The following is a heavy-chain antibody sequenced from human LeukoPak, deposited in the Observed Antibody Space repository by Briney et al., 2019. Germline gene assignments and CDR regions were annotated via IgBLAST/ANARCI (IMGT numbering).Heavy chain of an antibody. CDR3: ARAGGCTTTRCSTTPALDY. V-gene: IGHV3-7*03. J-gene: IGHJ4*02. D-gene: IGHD2-2*02. Sequence: GGSLRLSCAASGFTFSSYWMTWVRQAPGKGLELVASINQDGSETYYVDSVKGRLTISRDNAKDSLSLHMNSLRGEDTAVYYCARAGGCTTTRCSTTPALDYWGQGTLVTVSS. CDR1: GFTFSSYW. CDR2: INQDGSET.